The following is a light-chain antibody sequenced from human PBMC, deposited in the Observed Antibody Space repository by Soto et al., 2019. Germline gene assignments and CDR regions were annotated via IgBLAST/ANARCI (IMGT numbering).Light chain of an antibody. CDR3: SSYTSSSLHV. Sequence: QSALTQPASVSGSPGQSITISCTGTSSDVGGYNYVSWYQHNPGKAPKLMIYDVSNRPSGVSNRFSGSKSGNTASLTISGLQAEDEADYYCSSYTSSSLHVFGTGTKVTVL. J-gene: IGLJ1*01. CDR2: DVS. V-gene: IGLV2-14*03. CDR1: SSDVGGYNY.